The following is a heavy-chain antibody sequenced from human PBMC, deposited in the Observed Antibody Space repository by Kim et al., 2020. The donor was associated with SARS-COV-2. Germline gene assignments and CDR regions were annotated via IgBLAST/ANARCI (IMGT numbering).Heavy chain of an antibody. J-gene: IGHJ6*02. CDR1: GFTFSRHD. CDR2: ISYDGSKK. D-gene: IGHD2-2*02. Sequence: GGSLRLSCAASGFTFSRHDIHWVRQAPGKGLEWVAVISYDGSKKFYADSVKGRFTISRDNSMDTLYLQMNSLRLEDTAVYYCTKYTMDVWGQGTTVTVSS. V-gene: IGHV3-30*18. CDR3: TKYTMDV.